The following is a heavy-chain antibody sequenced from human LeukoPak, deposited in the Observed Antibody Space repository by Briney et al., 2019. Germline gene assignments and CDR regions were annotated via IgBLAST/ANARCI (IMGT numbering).Heavy chain of an antibody. CDR3: ARHRAYSSSSPFDY. V-gene: IGHV4-59*08. Sequence: SETLSLTCSISGGSISSLYWSWIRQPPGKGLEWIGYIYYTGSTNYNPSLKSRVTMFVDMSKNQLSLRLSSVTAADTAVYYCARHRAYSSSSPFDYWGQGTLVTVSS. CDR2: IYYTGST. J-gene: IGHJ4*02. D-gene: IGHD6-6*01. CDR1: GGSISSLY.